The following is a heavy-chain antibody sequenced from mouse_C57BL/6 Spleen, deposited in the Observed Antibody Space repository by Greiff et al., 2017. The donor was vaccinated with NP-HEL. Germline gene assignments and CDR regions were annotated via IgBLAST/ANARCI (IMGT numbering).Heavy chain of an antibody. CDR1: GYTFTDYE. D-gene: IGHD1-1*01. Sequence: QVQLKESGAELVRPGASVTLSCKASGYTFTDYEMHWVKQTPVHGLEWIGAIDPETGGTAYNQKFKGKAILTADKSSSTAYMELRSLTSEDSAVYYCTRAFTTVVDWYFDVWGTGTTVTVSS. CDR2: IDPETGGT. V-gene: IGHV1-15*01. J-gene: IGHJ1*03. CDR3: TRAFTTVVDWYFDV.